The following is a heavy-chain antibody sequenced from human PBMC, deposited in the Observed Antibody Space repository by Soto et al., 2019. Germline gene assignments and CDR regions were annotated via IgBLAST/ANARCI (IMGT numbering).Heavy chain of an antibody. CDR2: ISYDGSNK. J-gene: IGHJ3*02. CDR3: ARGRGDPDAFDI. Sequence: QVQLVESGGGVVQPGRSLRLSCAASGFTFSSYAMHWVRQAPGKGLEWVAVISYDGSNKYYADSVKGRFTISRDNSKNTLYLQMNSLRAEDTAVYYCARGRGDPDAFDIWGQGTMVTVSS. D-gene: IGHD3-10*01. CDR1: GFTFSSYA. V-gene: IGHV3-30-3*01.